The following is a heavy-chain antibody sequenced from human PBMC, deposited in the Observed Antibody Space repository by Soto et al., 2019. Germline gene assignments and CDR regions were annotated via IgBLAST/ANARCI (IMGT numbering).Heavy chain of an antibody. CDR3: ASPGVHDYGGAGYFDL. CDR1: GFTFSSYA. D-gene: IGHD4-17*01. Sequence: ESGGGVVQPGRSLRLSCAASGFTFSSYAMHWVRQAPGKGLEWVAVISYDGSNKYYADSVKGRFTISRDNSKNTLYLQMNSLRAEDTAVYYCASPGVHDYGGAGYFDLWGRGTLVTVSS. J-gene: IGHJ2*01. CDR2: ISYDGSNK. V-gene: IGHV3-30-3*01.